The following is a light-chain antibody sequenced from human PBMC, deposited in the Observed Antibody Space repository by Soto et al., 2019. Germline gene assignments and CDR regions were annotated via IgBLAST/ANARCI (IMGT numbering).Light chain of an antibody. Sequence: DIVLTQSPATLSLSPGERATLSCRASQSVATYLAWYQQKPGQAPRLLIYDAINRDTGIPARFSGSGSGTDFTLTISSLEPEDFAVYYCQQRSNWPSVTFGGGTKVEI. V-gene: IGKV3-11*01. CDR1: QSVATY. CDR2: DAI. CDR3: QQRSNWPSVT. J-gene: IGKJ4*01.